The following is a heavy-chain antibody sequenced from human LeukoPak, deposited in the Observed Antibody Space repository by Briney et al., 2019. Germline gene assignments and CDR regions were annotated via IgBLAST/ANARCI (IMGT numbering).Heavy chain of an antibody. CDR3: AKDSLYNSSWYGVNWYDP. CDR1: GFTFSRFG. V-gene: IGHV3-30*18. J-gene: IGHJ5*02. CDR2: ISYDGGNR. Sequence: PGGSLRLSCAASGFTFSRFGMHWVRQTPGKGLEWVAVISYDGGNRYYADSVKGRFIISRDSSKNTLFLQMNSLRAEDTAVYYCAKDSLYNSSWYGVNWYDPWGQGTLVTVSS. D-gene: IGHD6-13*01.